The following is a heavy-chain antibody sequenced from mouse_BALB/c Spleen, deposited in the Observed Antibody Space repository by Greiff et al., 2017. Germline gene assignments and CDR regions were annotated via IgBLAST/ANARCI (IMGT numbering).Heavy chain of an antibody. J-gene: IGHJ4*01. Sequence: EVQRVESGGGLVQPGGSRKLSCAASGFTFSSFGMHWVRQAPEKGLEWVAYISSGSSTIYYADTVKGRFTISRDNPKNTLFLQMTSLRSEDTAMYYCARWRVYAMDYWGQGTSVTVSS. CDR2: ISSGSSTI. CDR3: ARWRVYAMDY. CDR1: GFTFSSFG. V-gene: IGHV5-17*02.